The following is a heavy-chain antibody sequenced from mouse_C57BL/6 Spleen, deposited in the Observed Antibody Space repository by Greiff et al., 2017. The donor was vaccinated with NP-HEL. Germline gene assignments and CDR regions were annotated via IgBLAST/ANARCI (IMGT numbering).Heavy chain of an antibody. D-gene: IGHD1-1*01. CDR2: IYPRSGNT. Sequence: VKLMESGAELARPGASVKLSCKASGYTFTSYGISWVKQRTGQGLEWIGEIYPRSGNTYYNEKFKGKTTLTADKSSSTAYMELRSLTSEDSAVYFCARILRYPDVWGTGTTVTVSS. CDR3: ARILRYPDV. CDR1: GYTFTSYG. J-gene: IGHJ1*03. V-gene: IGHV1-81*01.